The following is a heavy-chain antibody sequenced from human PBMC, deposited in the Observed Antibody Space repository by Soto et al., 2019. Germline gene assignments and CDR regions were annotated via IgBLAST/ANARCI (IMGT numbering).Heavy chain of an antibody. V-gene: IGHV3-21*01. CDR3: ARGSYSSSFPGSDSSSSIRFN. CDR1: GFTFSSYS. Sequence: PGGSLRLSCAASGFTFSSYSMNWVRQAPGKGLEWVSSISSSSSYIYYADSVKGRFTISRDNAKNSLYLQMNSLRAEDTAVYYCARGSYSSSFPGSDSSSSIRFNWGQGTLVTVSS. D-gene: IGHD6-6*01. J-gene: IGHJ4*02. CDR2: ISSSSSYI.